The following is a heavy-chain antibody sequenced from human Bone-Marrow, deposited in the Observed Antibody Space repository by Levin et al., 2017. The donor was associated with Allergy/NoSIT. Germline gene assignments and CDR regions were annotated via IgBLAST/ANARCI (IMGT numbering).Heavy chain of an antibody. V-gene: IGHV5-51*01. J-gene: IGHJ4*02. CDR3: ARRGRYTYGGGYFDY. D-gene: IGHD5-18*01. CDR2: IYPGDSET. CDR1: EYSFTNYW. Sequence: GESLKISCKGSEYSFTNYWIGWVRQMPGKGLEWMGIIYPGDSETRYNPSFQGQVTLSADKSISTAYLQWSSLEASDTAMYYCARRGRYTYGGGYFDYWGQGTLVTVSS.